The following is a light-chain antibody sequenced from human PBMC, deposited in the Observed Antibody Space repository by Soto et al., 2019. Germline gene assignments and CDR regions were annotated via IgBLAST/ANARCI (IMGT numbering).Light chain of an antibody. V-gene: IGKV3-20*01. CDR1: QSVCSRC. Sequence: EIVLTQSPGTLSLSPGEGGTLSCRASQSVCSRCLAWYQQKPGQGPRLLIFGASSRATGIPDTFSGSGSGTDFTVTISRLEPEDSAVDYCQHYGSTPWTFGQGTKVEI. CDR2: GAS. J-gene: IGKJ1*01. CDR3: QHYGSTPWT.